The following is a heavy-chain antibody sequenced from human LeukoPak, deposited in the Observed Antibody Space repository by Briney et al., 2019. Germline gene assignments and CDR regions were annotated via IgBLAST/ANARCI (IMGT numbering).Heavy chain of an antibody. CDR3: ARTNLDCKNGVCYDY. CDR2: IMPVLGAA. V-gene: IGHV1-69*13. Sequence: ASVKVSCKASGGTFSSSSISWLRQAPGQGLEWMGGIMPVLGAANYAQKFQGRVTITADESTITAYMELTSLTSDDTAVYYCARTNLDCKNGVCYDYWGQGTLVTVSS. J-gene: IGHJ4*02. CDR1: GGTFSSSS. D-gene: IGHD2-8*01.